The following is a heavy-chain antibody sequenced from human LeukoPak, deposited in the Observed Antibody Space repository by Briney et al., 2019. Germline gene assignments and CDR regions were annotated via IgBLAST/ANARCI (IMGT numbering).Heavy chain of an antibody. CDR3: AKAGYTSSWPLDY. J-gene: IGHJ4*02. V-gene: IGHV3-23*01. D-gene: IGHD6-13*01. CDR1: GFTFSSDG. Sequence: GGSLRLSCAASGFTFSSDGMSWVRQAPGKGLEWVSALSGSGSTTYYADSVKGRFTISRDNSKDMLFLEMNSLRVEDTAVYYCAKAGYTSSWPLDYWGQGTQVTVSS. CDR2: LSGSGSTT.